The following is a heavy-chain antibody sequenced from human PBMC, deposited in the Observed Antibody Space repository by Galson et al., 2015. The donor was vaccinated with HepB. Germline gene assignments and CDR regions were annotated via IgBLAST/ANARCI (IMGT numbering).Heavy chain of an antibody. D-gene: IGHD4-17*01. Sequence: SLRLSCAASGFTFSYYTINWVRQAPGKGLEWVSSISGSSTYIYYTDSVWGRFTVSRDNSNDSLYLQMNSLRVEDTAVYYCARDHGRSDYGYYYGMDVWGQGTTVTVSS. CDR2: ISGSSTYI. CDR3: ARDHGRSDYGYYYGMDV. V-gene: IGHV3-21*01. J-gene: IGHJ6*02. CDR1: GFTFSYYT.